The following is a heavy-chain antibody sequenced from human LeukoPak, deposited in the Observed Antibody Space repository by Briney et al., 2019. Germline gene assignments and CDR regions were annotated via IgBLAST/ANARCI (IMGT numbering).Heavy chain of an antibody. CDR3: ARRGLIGEYFES. CDR1: GYIFSTYW. Sequence: GESLKISRKGFGYIFSTYWIGWVRQMPGKGLEWMGFIYPGDSDTRYSSSFQGQVTISADKSISTAYLQWSSLKASDSATYYCARRGLIGEYFESWGQGTLVTVFS. V-gene: IGHV5-51*01. CDR2: IYPGDSDT. J-gene: IGHJ4*02. D-gene: IGHD3/OR15-3a*01.